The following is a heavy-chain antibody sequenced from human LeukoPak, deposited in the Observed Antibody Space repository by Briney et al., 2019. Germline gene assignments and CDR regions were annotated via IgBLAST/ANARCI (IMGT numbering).Heavy chain of an antibody. CDR3: ARLDNCGFQYGNFDY. J-gene: IGHJ4*02. D-gene: IGHD2-21*01. V-gene: IGHV5-51*01. Sequence: GESLKISCQGSGYSFSTHWIGWARQMPGRGLEWMGIIYPGDSDTRYIPAFQGQVTISADNSITTAYLQWDSLKASDTAMYFCARLDNCGFQYGNFDYWGQGTLVTVSS. CDR2: IYPGDSDT. CDR1: GYSFSTHW.